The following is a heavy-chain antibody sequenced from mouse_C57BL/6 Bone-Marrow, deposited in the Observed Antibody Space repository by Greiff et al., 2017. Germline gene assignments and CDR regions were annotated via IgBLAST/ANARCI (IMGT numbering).Heavy chain of an antibody. CDR1: GYTFTSYG. CDR2: IYPRSGNT. Sequence: QVQLKQSGAELARPGASVKLSCKASGYTFTSYGISWVKQRTGQGLEWIGEIYPRSGNTYYNEKFKGKATLTADKSSSTAYMELRSLTSEDSAVYFCARSLPYGFYWYFDVWGTGTTVTVSS. D-gene: IGHD2-2*01. V-gene: IGHV1-81*01. J-gene: IGHJ1*03. CDR3: ARSLPYGFYWYFDV.